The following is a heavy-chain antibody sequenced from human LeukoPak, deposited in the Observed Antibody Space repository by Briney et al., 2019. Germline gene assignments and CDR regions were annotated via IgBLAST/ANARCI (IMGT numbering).Heavy chain of an antibody. CDR2: IIPIFGTA. J-gene: IGHJ5*02. CDR1: GGTFSSYA. Sequence: SVKVSCKASGGTFSSYAIGRVRQAPGQGLEWMGGIIPIFGTANYAQKFQGRVTITADKSTSTAYMELSSLRSEDTAVYYCARVVAVAGTPGSWFDPWGQGTLVTVSS. CDR3: ARVVAVAGTPGSWFDP. V-gene: IGHV1-69*06. D-gene: IGHD6-19*01.